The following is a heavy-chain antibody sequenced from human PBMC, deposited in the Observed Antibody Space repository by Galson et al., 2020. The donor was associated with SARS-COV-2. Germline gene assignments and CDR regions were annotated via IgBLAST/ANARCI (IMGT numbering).Heavy chain of an antibody. CDR1: GYTFTSYG. CDR2: ISAYNGNT. Sequence: ASVKVSCKASGYTFTSYGISWVRQAPGQGLEWMGWISAYNGNTNYAQKLQGRVTMTTDTSTSTAYMELRSLRSDDTAVYYCASTMTTVYYYYYYMDVWGKGTTVTVSS. J-gene: IGHJ6*03. CDR3: ASTMTTVYYYYYYMDV. V-gene: IGHV1-18*04. D-gene: IGHD4-4*01.